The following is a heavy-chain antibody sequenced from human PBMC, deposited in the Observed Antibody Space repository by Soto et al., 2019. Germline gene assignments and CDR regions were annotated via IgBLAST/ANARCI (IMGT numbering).Heavy chain of an antibody. D-gene: IGHD2-21*02. CDR3: ARWYGGNSGGAGTFDY. V-gene: IGHV4-34*01. Sequence: QVQLRQWGAGLLKPSETLSLTCAVYGGSFSGYYWSWIRQPPGKGLEWIGEINHSGSTNYNPSLKSRVTISVDTSKNQFSLKLSSVTAADTAVYYCARWYGGNSGGAGTFDYWGQGTLVTVSS. J-gene: IGHJ4*02. CDR1: GGSFSGYY. CDR2: INHSGST.